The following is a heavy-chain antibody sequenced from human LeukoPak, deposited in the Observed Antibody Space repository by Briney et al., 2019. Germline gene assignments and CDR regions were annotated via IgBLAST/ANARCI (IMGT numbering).Heavy chain of an antibody. CDR3: ARELRSVVMVAYVFGD. CDR1: EFTFSNFW. CDR2: IKQDGSEK. Sequence: GGSLRLSCAASEFTFSNFWMSWVRQAPGKGLEWVANIKQDGSEKHYVDSVKGRFTISRDNAKNSLYLQMNSLGAEDTAVYYCARELRSVVMVAYVFGDWGQGTLVTVAS. D-gene: IGHD2-21*01. J-gene: IGHJ4*02. V-gene: IGHV3-7*01.